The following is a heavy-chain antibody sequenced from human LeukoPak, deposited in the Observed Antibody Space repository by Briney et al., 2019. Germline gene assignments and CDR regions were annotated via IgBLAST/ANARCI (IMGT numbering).Heavy chain of an antibody. CDR3: AKDARSFGGTYFDY. J-gene: IGHJ4*02. CDR1: GFTLSSYS. Sequence: GGSLRLSCVASGFTLSSYSMSWVRQAPGKGLEWVSAMSGSDTGSWYADSVKGRFTISRDTSKTTLYLQMNSLRAADTAIYYCAKDARSFGGTYFDYWGQGIQVTVSS. V-gene: IGHV3-23*01. D-gene: IGHD4-23*01. CDR2: MSGSDTGS.